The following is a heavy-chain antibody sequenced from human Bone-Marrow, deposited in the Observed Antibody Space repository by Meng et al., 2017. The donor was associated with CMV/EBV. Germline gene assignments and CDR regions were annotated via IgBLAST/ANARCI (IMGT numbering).Heavy chain of an antibody. Sequence: LSGAASGFTFISYAMHWVRQAPGKGREWVAVISYDGDNKKYVDSVKGRVTISRDNSKNTLYLQMNSLRPEDTAIYYCASGTTGTIGFWGQGTLVTVSS. D-gene: IGHD2-8*01. CDR3: ASGTTGTIGF. J-gene: IGHJ4*02. V-gene: IGHV3-30*04. CDR2: ISYDGDNK. CDR1: GFTFISYA.